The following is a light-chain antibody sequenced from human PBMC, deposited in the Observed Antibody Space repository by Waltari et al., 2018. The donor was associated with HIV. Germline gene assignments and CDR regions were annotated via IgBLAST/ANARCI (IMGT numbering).Light chain of an antibody. V-gene: IGLV4-60*03. Sequence: QPVLTQSSSASASLGSSAKLTCTLLSGHSRYLIAWHQQQPGKAPRYLTKLEGSGSYNKGSGVPDRFSGSSSGAERYLTISNLQSEDEADYYCETWDSNTRVFGGGTKLTVL. CDR1: SGHSRYL. J-gene: IGLJ2*01. CDR3: ETWDSNTRV. CDR2: LEGSGSY.